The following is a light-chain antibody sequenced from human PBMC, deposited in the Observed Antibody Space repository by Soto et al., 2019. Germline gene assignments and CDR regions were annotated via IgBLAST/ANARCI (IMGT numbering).Light chain of an antibody. CDR2: DVS. J-gene: IGKJ2*01. CDR3: QQYDTYYT. Sequence: IQMTQSPSSVSASVGDRVTITCRASQGIGSWLAWYQQKPGKAPTLLIYDVSRLESGVPSRFSGSGSGTEFTLTINSLQPDDFATYYCQQYDTYYTFGQGTKVDIK. V-gene: IGKV1-5*01. CDR1: QGIGSW.